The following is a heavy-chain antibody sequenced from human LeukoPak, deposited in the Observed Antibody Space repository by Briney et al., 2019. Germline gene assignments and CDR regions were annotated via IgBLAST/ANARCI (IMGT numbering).Heavy chain of an antibody. CDR3: ARDIGDLVVSDGYGRLVT. D-gene: IGHD3-22*01. CDR2: IIPIFGTA. Sequence: AASVNVSCKASGGTFSSYAISWVRQAPGQGLEWMGGIIPIFGTANYAQKFQGRVTITTDESTSTAYMELSSLRSEDTAVYYCARDIGDLVVSDGYGRLVTWGQEAQLTVS. V-gene: IGHV1-69*05. CDR1: GGTFSSYA. J-gene: IGHJ4*02.